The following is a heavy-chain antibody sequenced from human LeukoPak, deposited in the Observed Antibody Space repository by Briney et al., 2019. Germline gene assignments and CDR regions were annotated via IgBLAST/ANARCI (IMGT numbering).Heavy chain of an antibody. V-gene: IGHV4-59*01. CDR2: IYDSGST. D-gene: IGHD1-14*01. CDR1: GGSISSYY. Sequence: PSETLSLTCTVSGGSISSYYWSWIRRPPGKGLEWIGYIYDSGSTNYNPSLKSRVTISVDTSKNQFSLKLSSVTAADTAVYYCARAVAEFDYWGQGTLVTVSS. J-gene: IGHJ4*02. CDR3: ARAVAEFDY.